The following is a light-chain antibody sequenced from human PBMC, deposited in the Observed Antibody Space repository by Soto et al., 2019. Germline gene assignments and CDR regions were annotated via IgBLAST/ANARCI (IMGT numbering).Light chain of an antibody. CDR2: KAS. CDR3: PQYSSYSWT. CDR1: QSISSW. Sequence: DIQMTQSPSTLSASVGDRVTITCRASQSISSWLAWYQQKPEKAPKLLIYKASSLESGVPSRFSGSGSGTEFSLTTTSLQPDDFATNYGPQYSSYSWTCGQATKVVIK. J-gene: IGKJ1*01. V-gene: IGKV1-5*03.